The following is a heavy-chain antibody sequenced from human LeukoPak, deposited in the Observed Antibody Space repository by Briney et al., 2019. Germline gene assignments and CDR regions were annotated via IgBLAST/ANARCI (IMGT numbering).Heavy chain of an antibody. CDR3: ARGHGVWYYFDSSGSLFDY. V-gene: IGHV1-8*02. CDR2: LNANSCNR. D-gene: IGHD3-22*01. Sequence: VSSVTLSLTSSGYSFTICNINWDRRCTRQALERMRGLNANSCNRGYAQKFQGRVTMTRNTSVSTAYMELSSLRSEDTAVYYCARGHGVWYYFDSSGSLFDYWGQGTLVTVSS. J-gene: IGHJ4*02. CDR1: GYSFTICN.